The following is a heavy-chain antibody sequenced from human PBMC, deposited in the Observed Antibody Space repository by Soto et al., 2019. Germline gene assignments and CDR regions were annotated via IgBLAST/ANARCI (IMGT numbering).Heavy chain of an antibody. Sequence: GWSLRLSCAASGFTFVTTDMSWVRQAPGEGLEWVSTIDGSGGITYYADSVKGRFTISRDNSRNTVYLQMNSLRGDDTALYYCVKNSGWFNTWGQGALVTVS. D-gene: IGHD3-10*01. J-gene: IGHJ5*02. CDR3: VKNSGWFNT. CDR1: GFTFVTTD. CDR2: IDGSGGIT. V-gene: IGHV3-23*01.